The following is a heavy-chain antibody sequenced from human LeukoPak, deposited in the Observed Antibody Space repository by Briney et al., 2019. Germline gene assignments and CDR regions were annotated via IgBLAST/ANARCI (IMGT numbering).Heavy chain of an antibody. CDR2: ITHSGGT. J-gene: IGHJ4*02. D-gene: IGHD5-18*01. CDR1: GGSFSGYY. V-gene: IGHV4-34*01. CDR3: ASRDTATGLD. Sequence: SETLSLTCAVYGGSFSGYYWSWIRQPPGKGLEWIGEITHSGGTNYNPSLKSRVTISVDTSKNQFSLKLSSVTAADTAVYYCASRDTATGLDWGQGTLVTVSS.